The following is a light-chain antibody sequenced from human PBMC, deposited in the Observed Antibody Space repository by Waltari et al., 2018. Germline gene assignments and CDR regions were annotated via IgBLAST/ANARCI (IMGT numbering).Light chain of an antibody. J-gene: IGKJ5*01. V-gene: IGKV3-15*01. CDR1: QSGSSN. CDR2: GAS. Sequence: EIVMTQSPATLSVSPGERATLPCRASQSGSSNLAWYQQKPGQAHRLLIYGASTRATGIPARFSGSGSGIEFTLTISSLKSEAFAVYYCQQYNNWPPITFGQWTRLEIK. CDR3: QQYNNWPPIT.